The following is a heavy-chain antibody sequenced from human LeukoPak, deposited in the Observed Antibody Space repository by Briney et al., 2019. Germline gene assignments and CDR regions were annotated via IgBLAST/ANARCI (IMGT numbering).Heavy chain of an antibody. CDR2: IYYSGST. V-gene: IGHV4-39*01. D-gene: IGHD6-13*01. J-gene: IGHJ4*02. CDR3: AIPIAAAGTGFDY. CDR1: GGSLSSSSYY. Sequence: PSETLSLTCTVSGGSLSSSSYYRGWIRQPPGKGLEWIGSIYYSGSTYYNPSLKSRVTISVDTSKNQFSLKLSSVTAADTAVYYCAIPIAAAGTGFDYWGQGTLVTVSS.